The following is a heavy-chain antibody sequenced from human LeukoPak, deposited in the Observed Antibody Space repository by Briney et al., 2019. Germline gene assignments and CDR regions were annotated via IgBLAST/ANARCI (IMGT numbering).Heavy chain of an antibody. J-gene: IGHJ4*02. CDR3: ATAPYYDSSGYYFSGSRFDY. D-gene: IGHD3-22*01. V-gene: IGHV1-18*01. CDR1: GYTFTSYG. CDR2: ISAYNGNT. Sequence: ASVTVSCKASGYTFTSYGINWVRQAPGQGLEWMGWISAYNGNTKYVQKLQGRVTMTTDTSTSTAYMELSSLRSEDTAVYYCATAPYYDSSGYYFSGSRFDYWGQGTLVTVSS.